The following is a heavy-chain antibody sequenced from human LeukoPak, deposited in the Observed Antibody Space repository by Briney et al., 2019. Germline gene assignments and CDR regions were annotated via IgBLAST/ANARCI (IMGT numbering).Heavy chain of an antibody. V-gene: IGHV4-31*03. D-gene: IGHD4-17*01. CDR2: IYYTGST. J-gene: IGHJ3*02. CDR3: ARSPTVTTSAFDI. CDR1: GGSIDTGGYY. Sequence: SETLSLTCIASGGSIDTGGYYWTWIRHHPGKGLEWIGYIYYTGSTYYNPSLKSRVTISLDTSKNQFSLKLTSVTAADTAVYYCARSPTVTTSAFDIWGQGTMVTVSS.